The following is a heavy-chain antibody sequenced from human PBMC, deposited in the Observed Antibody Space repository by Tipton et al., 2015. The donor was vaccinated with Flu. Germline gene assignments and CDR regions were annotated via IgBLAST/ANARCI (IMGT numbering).Heavy chain of an antibody. V-gene: IGHV3-9*01. CDR2: MTANSDSA. D-gene: IGHD5-24*01. Sequence: SLRLSCEASGFSFEDYTMHWVRQLPGKGLEWVSGMTANSDSAGYADSVKGRFTISRDNAEGSLYLQLNGLRLEDTALYYCGRDKLGDGYIDLWGQGTLVPVSS. J-gene: IGHJ5*02. CDR3: GRDKLGDGYIDL. CDR1: GFSFEDYT.